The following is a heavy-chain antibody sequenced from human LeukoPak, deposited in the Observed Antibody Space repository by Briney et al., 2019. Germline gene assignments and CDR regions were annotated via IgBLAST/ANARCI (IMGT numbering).Heavy chain of an antibody. CDR3: ARVGRLLWLGELYYFDY. D-gene: IGHD3-10*01. CDR2: IKQDGSEK. J-gene: IGHJ4*02. V-gene: IGHV3-7*01. CDR1: GFTFSSYW. Sequence: PGGSLRLSCAASGFTFSSYWMSWVRQAPGKGLEWVPNIKQDGSEKYYVDSVKGRFTISRDNAKNSLYLQKNSLRAEDTAVYYCARVGRLLWLGELYYFDYWGQGTLVTVSS.